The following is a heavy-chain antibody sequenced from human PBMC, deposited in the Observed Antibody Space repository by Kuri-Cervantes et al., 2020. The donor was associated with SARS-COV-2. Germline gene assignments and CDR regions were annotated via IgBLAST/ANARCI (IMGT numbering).Heavy chain of an antibody. D-gene: IGHD2-8*01. CDR1: GGSISSGGYY. Sequence: SCAVSGGSISSGGYYWSWIRQHPGKGLEWIGYIYYSGSTYYNPSLKSRVTISVDTSKNQFSLKLSSVTAADTAVYYCARDSALMVYATHSGYDFWGAFDIWGQGTMVTVSS. CDR3: ARDSALMVYATHSGYDFWGAFDI. V-gene: IGHV4-31*02. CDR2: IYYSGST. J-gene: IGHJ3*02.